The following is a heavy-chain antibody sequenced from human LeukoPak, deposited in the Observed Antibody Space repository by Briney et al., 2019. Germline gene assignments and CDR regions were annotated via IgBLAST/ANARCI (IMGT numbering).Heavy chain of an antibody. CDR1: GDSISSYY. V-gene: IGHV4-59*01. CDR2: IYYSGSA. J-gene: IGHJ3*01. Sequence: SETLSLTCTVSGDSISSYYWSWIRQPPGKGLEWIGYIYYSGSAIYNPSLKSRVTMSLDTSKNQFSLKLRSVTAADTAVYYCARGVISTDAFDVWGQGTMVTVSS. CDR3: ARGVISTDAFDV. D-gene: IGHD3-3*02.